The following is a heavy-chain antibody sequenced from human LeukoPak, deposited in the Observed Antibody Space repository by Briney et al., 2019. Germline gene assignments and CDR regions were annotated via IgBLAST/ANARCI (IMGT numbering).Heavy chain of an antibody. Sequence: PSETLSLTCTVSGGSISSYYWSWIRQPPGKGLEWIGYIYYSGSTNYNPSLKSRVTISVDTSKNQFSLKLSSVTAADTAVYYCARAARYSSGWQPLDIWGQGTVVTVSS. CDR3: ARAARYSSGWQPLDI. CDR2: IYYSGST. CDR1: GGSISSYY. V-gene: IGHV4-59*01. D-gene: IGHD6-19*01. J-gene: IGHJ3*02.